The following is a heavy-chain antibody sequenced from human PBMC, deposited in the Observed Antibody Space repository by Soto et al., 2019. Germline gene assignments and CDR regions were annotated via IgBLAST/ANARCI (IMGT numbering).Heavy chain of an antibody. V-gene: IGHV3-21*01. J-gene: IGHJ4*02. CDR1: GFTFSDFT. D-gene: IGHD6-13*01. CDR3: ARGSRRTFDY. Sequence: EVQLVESGGGLVKPGGSLRLSCAASGFTFSDFTMNWVRQAPGKGLQWVSSISSGGSFISYADSVRGRFTISRDNAKNSLYLQVDGLRAEDTAVFFCARGSRRTFDYWGQGTLVTVSS. CDR2: ISSGGSFI.